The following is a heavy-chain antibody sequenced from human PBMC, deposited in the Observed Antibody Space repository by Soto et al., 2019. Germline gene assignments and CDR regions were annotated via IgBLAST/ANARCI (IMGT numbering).Heavy chain of an antibody. CDR2: INSDGSST. D-gene: IGHD3-22*01. J-gene: IGHJ4*02. Sequence: EVQLVESGGGLVQPGGSLRLSCAASGFTFSSYWMHWVRQAPGKWLVWVSRINSDGSSTSYADSVKGRFTISRDNPKNTLYLQMNSLRAEDTAVYYCAIRASYYDSSGYFDYWGQGTLVTVSS. CDR1: GFTFSSYW. V-gene: IGHV3-74*01. CDR3: AIRASYYDSSGYFDY.